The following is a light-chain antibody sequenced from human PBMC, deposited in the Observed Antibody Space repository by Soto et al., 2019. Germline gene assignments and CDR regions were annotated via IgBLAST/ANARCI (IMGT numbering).Light chain of an antibody. CDR3: SSYTSSSTPLV. V-gene: IGLV2-14*01. CDR1: SSDVGGYNY. Sequence: QSVLTQPASVSGSPGQSITISCTGTSSDVGGYNYVSWYQQHPGKAPNLMIYDVSNRPSGVSNRFSGSKSGNTASLTIFGLQAEDEADYYCSSYTSSSTPLVFGGGTQLTVL. J-gene: IGLJ2*01. CDR2: DVS.